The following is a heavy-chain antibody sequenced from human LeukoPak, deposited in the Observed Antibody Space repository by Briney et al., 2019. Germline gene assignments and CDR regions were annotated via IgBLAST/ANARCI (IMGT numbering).Heavy chain of an antibody. Sequence: GGSLRVSCAASGFTFSSYAMSWVRQAPGNGLEWVSAISGSGDTTDFADSVKGRFTISRDNSKNTLYLQMNSLRAEDTAVYYCAKDPYSSSWYPDYWGQGTLVTVSS. CDR1: GFTFSSYA. V-gene: IGHV3-23*01. D-gene: IGHD6-13*01. CDR3: AKDPYSSSWYPDY. J-gene: IGHJ4*02. CDR2: ISGSGDTT.